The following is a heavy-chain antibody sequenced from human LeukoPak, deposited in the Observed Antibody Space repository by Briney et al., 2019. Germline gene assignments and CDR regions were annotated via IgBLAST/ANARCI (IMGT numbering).Heavy chain of an antibody. D-gene: IGHD6-19*01. V-gene: IGHV3-66*03. CDR3: ARDQGITVTG. CDR1: GFSVSSNY. CDR2: IFASGGT. J-gene: IGHJ1*01. Sequence: GGSLRLSCAASGFSVSSNYMTWFRQAPGKGLEFVSVIFASGGTNYPDSVKGRFFISRDNSKNTLYLQMNSLRPEDTAVYYCARDQGITVTGWGQGTPVTVSS.